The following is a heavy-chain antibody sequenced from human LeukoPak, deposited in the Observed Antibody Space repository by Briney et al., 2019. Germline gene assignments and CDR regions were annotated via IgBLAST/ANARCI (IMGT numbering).Heavy chain of an antibody. CDR1: GGSISSYY. J-gene: IGHJ6*03. V-gene: IGHV4-4*09. CDR3: ARHSSSWYFDYYYYYMDV. CDR2: IYTSGST. Sequence: SETLSLTCTVSGGSISSYYWSWIRQPPGKGLEWIGYIYTSGSTNYNPSLKSRVTISVDTSKNQFSLKLSSVTAADTAVYYCARHSSSWYFDYYYYYMDVWAKGPRSPSP. D-gene: IGHD6-13*01.